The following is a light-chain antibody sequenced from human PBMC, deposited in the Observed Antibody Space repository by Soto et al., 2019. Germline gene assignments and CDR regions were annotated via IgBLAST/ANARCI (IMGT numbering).Light chain of an antibody. CDR1: QGVSGW. J-gene: IGKJ4*01. CDR2: SVS. Sequence: DLPMTQSPSSVSASVGDRVTITCRASQGVSGWLAWYQQKPGKAPKLLIYSVSSLQSGVPARFSGSGSGTDFALTISSLQPDDFATYYCQQANGFPVAFGGGTRVEMK. CDR3: QQANGFPVA. V-gene: IGKV1-12*01.